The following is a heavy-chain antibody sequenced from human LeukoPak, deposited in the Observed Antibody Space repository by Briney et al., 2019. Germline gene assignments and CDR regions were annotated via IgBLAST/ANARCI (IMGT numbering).Heavy chain of an antibody. J-gene: IGHJ4*02. CDR2: IKTDGNIT. D-gene: IGHD1-14*01. V-gene: IGHV3-74*01. Sequence: GGSLRLSCAASGFTLSSYWMHWVRHVPGKGLVWVSRIKTDGNITSYADSVKGRFTISRDGAKNTLYLQMNSLRAEDTAVYYCARWTTGGVDYWGQGTLVTVSS. CDR3: ARWTTGGVDY. CDR1: GFTLSSYW.